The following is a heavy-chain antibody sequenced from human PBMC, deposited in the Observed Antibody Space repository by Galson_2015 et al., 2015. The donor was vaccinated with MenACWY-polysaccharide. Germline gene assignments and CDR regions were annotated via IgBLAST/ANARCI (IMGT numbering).Heavy chain of an antibody. V-gene: IGHV1-8*01. D-gene: IGHD6-19*01. CDR3: ARGRRDTAVAATAAVFLDY. CDR2: MSPNTAKT. Sequence: SVKVSCKASGYTFTSYDINWVRQATGQGLEWMGWMSPNTAKTGYAQKFQGRVTTTRNTSISTAYMELSSLTSEDTAVYYCARGRRDTAVAATAAVFLDYWGQGILVTVSS. CDR1: GYTFTSYD. J-gene: IGHJ4*02.